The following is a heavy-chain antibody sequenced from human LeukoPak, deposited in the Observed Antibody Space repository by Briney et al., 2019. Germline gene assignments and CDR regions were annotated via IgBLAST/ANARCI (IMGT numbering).Heavy chain of an antibody. J-gene: IGHJ4*02. CDR1: GFTFSNYG. CDR2: IKQDGSDK. Sequence: GGSLRLSCAASGFTFSNYGMHWVRQAPGKGLEWVANIKQDGSDKYYVDSVKGRFTISRDNAKNSLYLQMNSLRAEDTAVYYCARDPYDSSWGLCYFAYWGQGNLVTVSS. V-gene: IGHV3-7*04. D-gene: IGHD3-22*01. CDR3: ARDPYDSSWGLCYFAY.